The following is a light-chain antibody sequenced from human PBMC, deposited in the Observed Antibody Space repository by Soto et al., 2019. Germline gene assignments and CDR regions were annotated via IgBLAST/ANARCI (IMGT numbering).Light chain of an antibody. Sequence: EVVLTQSPCTLSLSPGESATLSCRASQSVSNNYFAWYQQKPGQAPRLLIFGSSDRATGIPDRFSGSGSGTDFTLTISRLEPEDFAVYYCHQYGSSPLYTFGQGTKLEIK. CDR3: HQYGSSPLYT. J-gene: IGKJ2*01. CDR1: QSVSNNY. V-gene: IGKV3-20*01. CDR2: GSS.